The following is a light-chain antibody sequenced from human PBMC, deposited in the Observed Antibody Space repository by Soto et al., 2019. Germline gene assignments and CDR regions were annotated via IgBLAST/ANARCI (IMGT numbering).Light chain of an antibody. CDR3: QQYGSSRWT. J-gene: IGKJ1*01. Sequence: EVVMTQSPATLAVSPGERATLSCSASQSVSSNYLAWYQQKPGQAPRLLVYGAYSRATGITDRFSGSGSETDFTLTISRLEPEDFAVYYCQQYGSSRWTFGPGTKVEIK. CDR1: QSVSSNY. CDR2: GAY. V-gene: IGKV3-20*01.